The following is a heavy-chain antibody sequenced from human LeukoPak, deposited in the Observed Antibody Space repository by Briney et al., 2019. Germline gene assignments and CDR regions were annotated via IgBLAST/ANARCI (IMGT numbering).Heavy chain of an antibody. CDR1: EFTFSSYS. V-gene: IGHV3-21*04. CDR2: ISSSSSSYI. D-gene: IGHD3-10*01. Sequence: GGSLRLSCAASEFTFSSYSMNWVRQAPGKGLEWVSSISSSSSSYIYYADSVKGRFTISRDNAKNSLYLQMNSLRAEDTAVYYCATLKDYYGSGSYLCDFWGQGTLVTVSS. CDR3: ATLKDYYGSGSYLCDF. J-gene: IGHJ4*02.